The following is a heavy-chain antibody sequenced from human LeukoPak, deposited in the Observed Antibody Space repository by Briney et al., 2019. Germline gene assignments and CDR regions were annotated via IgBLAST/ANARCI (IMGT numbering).Heavy chain of an antibody. CDR3: ARDTGVVVTASTSHDY. J-gene: IGHJ4*02. Sequence: GASVKVSCKASGYTFTSYGISWVRQALGQGLEWMGWISAYNGNTNYAQKLQGRVTMTTDTSTSTAYMELRSLRSDDTAVYYCARDTGVVVTASTSHDYWGQGTLVTVSS. CDR2: ISAYNGNT. D-gene: IGHD2-21*02. CDR1: GYTFTSYG. V-gene: IGHV1-18*01.